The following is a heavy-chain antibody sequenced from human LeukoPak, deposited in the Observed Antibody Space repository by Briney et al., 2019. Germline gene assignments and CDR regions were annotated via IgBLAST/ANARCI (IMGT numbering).Heavy chain of an antibody. CDR1: GFTFSSYE. J-gene: IGHJ4*02. CDR3: ARAAYCSGGSCYPTDY. V-gene: IGHV3-48*03. CDR2: ISGSGSTI. Sequence: PGGSLRLSCTASGFTFSSYEMNWVRQAPRKGLEWVSYISGSGSTIYYADSVKGRFTISRDNAKNSLYLQMHSLRAEDTAVYYCARAAYCSGGSCYPTDYWGQGTLVTVSS. D-gene: IGHD2-15*01.